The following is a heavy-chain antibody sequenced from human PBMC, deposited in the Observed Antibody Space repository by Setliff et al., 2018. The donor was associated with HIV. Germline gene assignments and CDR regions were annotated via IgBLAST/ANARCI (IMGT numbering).Heavy chain of an antibody. V-gene: IGHV3-21*06. D-gene: IGHD7-27*01. CDR3: VRDPNWGEGY. J-gene: IGHJ4*02. CDR1: GFNFISFN. Sequence: PGGSLRLSCATSGFNFISFNMAWVRQVPGRGLEWVSSIDRSGTDKYYIDSVKGRFTISRDNAKNSLYLQMDRLRAEDTAIYYCVRDPNWGEGYWGLGTRVTVSS. CDR2: IDRSGTDK.